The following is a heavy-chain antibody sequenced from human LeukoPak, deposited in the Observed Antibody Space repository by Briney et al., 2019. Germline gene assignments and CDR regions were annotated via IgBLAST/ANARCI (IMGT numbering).Heavy chain of an antibody. CDR3: ARLDYGGHYFDY. V-gene: IGHV4-39*01. Sequence: PSETLSLTCTVSGGSISSSSYCWGWIRQPPGKGLEWIGNIYYSGSTYYNPSLTSRVTISVNTSKNQFSLKLSSVTAADTAVYYCARLDYGGHYFDYWGQGTLVTVSS. J-gene: IGHJ4*02. D-gene: IGHD4-17*01. CDR2: IYYSGST. CDR1: GGSISSSSYC.